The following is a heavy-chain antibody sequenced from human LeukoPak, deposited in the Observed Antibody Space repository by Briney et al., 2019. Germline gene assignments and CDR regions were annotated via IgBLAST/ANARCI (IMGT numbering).Heavy chain of an antibody. CDR1: GFTFSNYG. D-gene: IGHD6-13*01. J-gene: IGHJ4*02. CDR2: IRYDGSNK. V-gene: IGHV3-30*02. Sequence: GGSLRLSCAASGFTFSNYGMHWVRPAPGKGLEWVAFIRYDGSNKYYADSVKGRFTISRDNSKNTLYLQMNSLRAEDTAVYYCAKEQYSSSWFFDYWGQGTLVTVSS. CDR3: AKEQYSSSWFFDY.